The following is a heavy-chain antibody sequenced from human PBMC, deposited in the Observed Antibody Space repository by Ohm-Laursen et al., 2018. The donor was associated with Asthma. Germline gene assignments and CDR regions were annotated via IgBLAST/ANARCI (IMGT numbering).Heavy chain of an antibody. V-gene: IGHV3-30*19. D-gene: IGHD2-21*02. CDR3: ARRDFSGGDTNAAFDI. CDR1: GFTFNDYS. J-gene: IGHJ3*02. CDR2: ISSAETYK. Sequence: SLRLSCAASGFTFNDYSMNWVRQAPGKGLEWVAIISSAETYKNYANSVKGRFTISKDNSKNTLFLQMNSLRPDDTAVYYCARRDFSGGDTNAAFDIWGQGTMVAVSS.